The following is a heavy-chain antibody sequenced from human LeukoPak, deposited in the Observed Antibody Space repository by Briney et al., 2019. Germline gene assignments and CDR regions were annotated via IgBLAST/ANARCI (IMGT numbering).Heavy chain of an antibody. V-gene: IGHV3-20*04. D-gene: IGHD6-13*01. CDR3: ARDSSTNYYYYMDV. Sequence: GGSLRLSCAASGFTFDDYGMSWVRQAPGKGLEWASGINWNGGSTGYADSVKGRFTISRDNAKNSLYLQMNSLRAEDTALYYCARDSSTNYYYYMDVWGKGTTVTVSS. CDR1: GFTFDDYG. J-gene: IGHJ6*03. CDR2: INWNGGST.